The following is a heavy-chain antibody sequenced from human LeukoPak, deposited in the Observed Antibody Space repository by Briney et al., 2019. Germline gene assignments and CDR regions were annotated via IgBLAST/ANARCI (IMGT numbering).Heavy chain of an antibody. J-gene: IGHJ3*02. Sequence: AGGSLRLSCAASGFTFSYYWMHWVRQAPGEGLVWVSRISDDGRTITYADSVKGRITISRDNAKNTLYLQMNSLRAEDTAVYYCARSGITMVGGASIGVLAFDIWGQGTMVTVSS. CDR1: GFTFSYYW. V-gene: IGHV3-74*01. CDR2: ISDDGRTI. D-gene: IGHD3-10*01. CDR3: ARSGITMVGGASIGVLAFDI.